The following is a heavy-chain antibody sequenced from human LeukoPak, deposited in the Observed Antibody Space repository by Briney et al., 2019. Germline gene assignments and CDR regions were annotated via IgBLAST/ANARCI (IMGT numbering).Heavy chain of an antibody. D-gene: IGHD5-12*01. CDR2: IHYGGST. J-gene: IGHJ3*02. Sequence: SETLSLTCTVSGGSISSGGYYWSWIRQHPGKGLEWIGYIHYGGSTYYNPSLKSRVSISVDTSKNQFSLRLTSVTAADTAVYYCARDPPGAPGGYAFDMWGQGTMVTVSS. CDR3: ARDPPGAPGGYAFDM. V-gene: IGHV4-31*03. CDR1: GGSISSGGYY.